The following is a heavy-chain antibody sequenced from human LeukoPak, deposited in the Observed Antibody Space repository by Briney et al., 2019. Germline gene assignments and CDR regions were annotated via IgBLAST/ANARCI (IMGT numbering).Heavy chain of an antibody. CDR3: ARDPGYGSGSYYSHLKVVPPDY. D-gene: IGHD3-10*01. V-gene: IGHV4-38-2*02. Sequence: SETLSLTCTVSGYSISSGYYWGWIRQPPGKGLEWIGSIYHSGSTYYNPSLKSRVTISVDTSKNQFSLKLSSVTAADTAVYYCARDPGYGSGSYYSHLKVVPPDYWGQGTLVTVSS. CDR1: GYSISSGYY. J-gene: IGHJ4*02. CDR2: IYHSGST.